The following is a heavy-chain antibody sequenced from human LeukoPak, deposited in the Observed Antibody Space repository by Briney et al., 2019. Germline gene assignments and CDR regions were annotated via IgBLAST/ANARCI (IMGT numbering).Heavy chain of an antibody. CDR3: ARSTSLHLWKRVDY. Sequence: SETLSLTCVVYGGSFSGYFWSWIRQPPGKGLEWIGEINHSGSTKYNPSLKSRVTISVDMSKNQFSLKLSSVTAADTAVYYCARSTSLHLWKRVDYWAEGTLVTVSS. J-gene: IGHJ4*02. V-gene: IGHV4-34*01. D-gene: IGHD3-16*02. CDR1: GGSFSGYF. CDR2: INHSGST.